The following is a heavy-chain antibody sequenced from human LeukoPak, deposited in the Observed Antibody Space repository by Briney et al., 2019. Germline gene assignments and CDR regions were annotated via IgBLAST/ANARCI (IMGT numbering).Heavy chain of an antibody. D-gene: IGHD3-10*01. CDR1: GYTFTSYY. V-gene: IGHV1-46*01. CDR2: INPSGGST. J-gene: IGHJ4*02. CDR3: ARAPLWSMVRGVIIPFDY. Sequence: GASVKVSCKASGYTFTSYYMHWVRQAPGQGLEWMGIINPSGGSTSYAQKFQGRVTMTRDTSTSTVYMELSSPRSEDTAVYYCARAPLWSMVRGVIIPFDYWGQGTLVTVSS.